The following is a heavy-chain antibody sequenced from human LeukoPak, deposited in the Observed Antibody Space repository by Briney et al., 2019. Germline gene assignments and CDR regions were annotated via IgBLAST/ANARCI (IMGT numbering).Heavy chain of an antibody. D-gene: IGHD5-18*01. J-gene: IGHJ4*02. CDR1: GGSFSGYY. CDR3: AGPGYSYGRPFDY. V-gene: IGHV4-34*01. CDR2: INHSGCT. Sequence: PSETLSLTCAVYGGSFSGYYWSWIRQPPGKGLEWIGEINHSGCTNYNPSLKSRVTISVDTSKNQFSLKLSSVTAADTAVYYCAGPGYSYGRPFDYWGQGTLVTVSS.